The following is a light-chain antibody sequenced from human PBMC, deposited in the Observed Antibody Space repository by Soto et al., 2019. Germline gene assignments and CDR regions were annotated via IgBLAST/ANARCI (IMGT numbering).Light chain of an antibody. CDR1: QSVSSN. CDR3: QQYNNLPPWT. CDR2: GAS. V-gene: IGKV3-15*01. Sequence: EIVMTQSPATLSVSQGERATLSCRASQSVSSNLAWYQQKPGQAPRLLLYGASTRATGIPARFSGSGSGTEVTLTGSSLQSEDFAVYYCQQYNNLPPWTFGQGTNVEIK. J-gene: IGKJ1*01.